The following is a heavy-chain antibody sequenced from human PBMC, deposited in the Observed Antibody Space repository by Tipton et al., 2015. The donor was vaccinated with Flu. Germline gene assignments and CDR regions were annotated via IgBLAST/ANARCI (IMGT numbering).Heavy chain of an antibody. CDR3: AKAVTSLDY. J-gene: IGHJ4*02. CDR2: ISGSGGST. D-gene: IGHD3-16*01. CDR1: GFTFSSYA. Sequence: AASGFTFSSYAMSWVRQAPGKGLEWVSAISGSGGSTYYADSMKGRFTISRDNSKNTLYLQMNSLRAEDTAVYYCAKAVTSLDYWGQGTLVTVSS. V-gene: IGHV3-23*01.